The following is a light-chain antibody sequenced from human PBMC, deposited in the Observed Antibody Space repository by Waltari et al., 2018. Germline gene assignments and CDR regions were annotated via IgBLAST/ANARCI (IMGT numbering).Light chain of an antibody. V-gene: IGKV3-15*01. J-gene: IGKJ2*01. CDR1: QSIRSN. CDR3: QQYDNWPPIT. Sequence: EIVMTQSPATLSVSPGERATLSCRASQSIRSNLAWYRQKPGQAPRLLIYGASFRATGIPARFSDSGSGTEFTLTISSLQSEDFAIYYCQQYDNWPPITFGQGTKLEMK. CDR2: GAS.